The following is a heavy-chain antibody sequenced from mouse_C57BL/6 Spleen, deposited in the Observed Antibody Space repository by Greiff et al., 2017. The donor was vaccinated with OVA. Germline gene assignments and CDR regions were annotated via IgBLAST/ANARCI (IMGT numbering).Heavy chain of an antibody. Sequence: QVQLQQPGAELVKPGASVKMSCKASGYTFTSYWITWVKQRPGQGLEWIGDIYPGSGSTTYNEKFKSKATLTVDTSSSTAYMQLSSLTSEDSAVDYGAREDTTGGYFDYWGQGTTLTVSS. D-gene: IGHD1-1*01. CDR3: AREDTTGGYFDY. CDR2: IYPGSGST. V-gene: IGHV1-55*01. CDR1: GYTFTSYW. J-gene: IGHJ2*01.